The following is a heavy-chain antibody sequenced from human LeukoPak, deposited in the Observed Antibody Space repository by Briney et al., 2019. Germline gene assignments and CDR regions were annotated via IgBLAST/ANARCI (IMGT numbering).Heavy chain of an antibody. Sequence: GGSLRLSCSASGFTFSSYAMHWVRQAPGKGLEWVSSISSSSFMYYADSVKGRFTISRDNAKNSLYLQMNSLRAEDTAVYYCARDLSGGYDSDFWGQGTLVTVSS. CDR3: ARDLSGGYDSDF. V-gene: IGHV3-21*01. CDR1: GFTFSSYA. J-gene: IGHJ4*02. CDR2: ISSSSFM. D-gene: IGHD5-12*01.